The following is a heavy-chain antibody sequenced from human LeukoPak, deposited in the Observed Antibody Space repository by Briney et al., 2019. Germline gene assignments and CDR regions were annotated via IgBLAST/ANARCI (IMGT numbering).Heavy chain of an antibody. CDR2: INHSGST. Sequence: SETLSLTCTVSNDSINDSYWTWIRQPPGKRLEWIGEINHSGSTNYNPSLKSRVTISVDTSKNQFSLKLSSVTAADTAVYYCARGRLVLYYDYGMDVWGQGTTVTVSS. V-gene: IGHV4-34*01. CDR3: ARGRLVLYYDYGMDV. D-gene: IGHD6-19*01. J-gene: IGHJ6*02. CDR1: NDSINDSY.